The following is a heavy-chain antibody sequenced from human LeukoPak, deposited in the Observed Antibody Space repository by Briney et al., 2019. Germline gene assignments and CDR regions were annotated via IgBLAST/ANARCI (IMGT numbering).Heavy chain of an antibody. V-gene: IGHV1-46*01. Sequence: ASVKVSCKASRYTFTSYYMHWVRQAPGQGLEWMGIINPSGGSTGYAQKFQGRVTMTRNTSISTAYMELSSLRSEDTAVYYCARGLQLLGIWFDPWGQGTLVTVSS. CDR3: ARGLQLLGIWFDP. D-gene: IGHD2-2*01. CDR1: RYTFTSYY. J-gene: IGHJ5*02. CDR2: INPSGGST.